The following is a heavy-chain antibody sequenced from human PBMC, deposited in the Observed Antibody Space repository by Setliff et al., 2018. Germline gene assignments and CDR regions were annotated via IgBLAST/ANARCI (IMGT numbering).Heavy chain of an antibody. CDR3: AREVLPLVGEEAFYI. J-gene: IGHJ3*02. CDR2: INPGNGNT. D-gene: IGHD3-10*01. Sequence: GASVKVSCKASGYTFTDYAMHWVRQAPGQRLEWMGWINPGNGNTKYSQKFQGRVTITRDTSASTAYMELSSLRSEDTAVYYCAREVLPLVGEEAFYIWGQGTMVTVSS. CDR1: GYTFTDYA. V-gene: IGHV1-3*01.